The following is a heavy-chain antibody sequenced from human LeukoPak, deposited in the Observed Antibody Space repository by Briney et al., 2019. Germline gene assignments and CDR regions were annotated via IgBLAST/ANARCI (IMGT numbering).Heavy chain of an antibody. V-gene: IGHV5-51*01. CDR3: ARRSVGAGRGDLDY. CDR2: INPGDSGT. D-gene: IGHD3-10*01. J-gene: IGHJ4*02. Sequence: GESLKITCKGSGYSFTSYWIGWVRQMPGKGLEWMGIINPGDSGTRYSPSFQGQVTISADKSISTAYLQWSSLKASDTAMYYCARRSVGAGRGDLDYWGQGTLVTVSS. CDR1: GYSFTSYW.